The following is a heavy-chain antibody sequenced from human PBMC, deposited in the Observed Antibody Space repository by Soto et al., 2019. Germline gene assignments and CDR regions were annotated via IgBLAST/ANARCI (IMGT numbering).Heavy chain of an antibody. Sequence: PSETLSLTCTVSGGSISSGGYYWSWIRQHPGKGLEWIGYIYYSGSTYYNPSLKSRVTISVDTSKNQFSLKLSSVTADDTAVYYCARDTCSGSSCYCRHWGQGTLVTVSS. J-gene: IGHJ4*02. V-gene: IGHV4-31*03. CDR1: GGSISSGGYY. CDR3: ARDTCSGSSCYCRH. CDR2: IYYSGST. D-gene: IGHD2-15*01.